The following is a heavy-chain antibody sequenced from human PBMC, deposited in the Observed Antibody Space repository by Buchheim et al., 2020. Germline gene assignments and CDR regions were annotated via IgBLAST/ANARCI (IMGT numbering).Heavy chain of an antibody. Sequence: QVQLVQSGAEVKKPGASVKVSCKASGYTFTGYYMHWVRQAPGQGLEWMGWINPNSGGTNYAQKFQGWVTMTRDTYISTDYMELSRLGSDDTAVYYCARGGDSSSWYPYTNWFDPWGQGTL. D-gene: IGHD6-13*01. CDR1: GYTFTGYY. CDR2: INPNSGGT. CDR3: ARGGDSSSWYPYTNWFDP. J-gene: IGHJ5*02. V-gene: IGHV1-2*04.